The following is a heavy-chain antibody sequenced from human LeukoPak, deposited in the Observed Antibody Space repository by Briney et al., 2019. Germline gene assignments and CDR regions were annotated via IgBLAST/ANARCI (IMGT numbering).Heavy chain of an antibody. CDR1: GFTVSSNY. D-gene: IGHD3-3*01. Sequence: GGSLRLSCAASGFTVSSNYMSWVRQAPGKGLEWVSVIYIDGSTYYADSVQGRFTISRDNSKNTLYLQMNSLTAADTAVYFCAREVPVSLRFLEWENFDSWGQGALVTVSS. CDR3: AREVPVSLRFLEWENFDS. V-gene: IGHV3-53*01. CDR2: IYIDGST. J-gene: IGHJ4*02.